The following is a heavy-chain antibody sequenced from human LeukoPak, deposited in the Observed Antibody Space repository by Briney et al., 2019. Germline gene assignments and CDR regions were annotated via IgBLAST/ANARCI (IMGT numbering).Heavy chain of an antibody. V-gene: IGHV1-69*04. CDR1: GGTSSSYA. J-gene: IGHJ5*02. CDR2: IIPTLGIA. CDR3: ARSLIVVVPAALDWFDP. D-gene: IGHD2-2*01. Sequence: ASVKVSCKASGGTSSSYAISWVRQAPGQGLEWMGRIIPTLGIANYAQKFQGRVTITADKSTSTAYMELGSLRSEDTAVYYCARSLIVVVPAALDWFDPWGQGTLVTVSS.